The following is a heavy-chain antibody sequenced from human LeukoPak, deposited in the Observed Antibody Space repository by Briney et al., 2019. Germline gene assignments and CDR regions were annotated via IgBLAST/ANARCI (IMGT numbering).Heavy chain of an antibody. CDR2: ISSSGSTI. CDR1: GFTFSSYE. CDR3: ARVCGGDCYSYYYYYYGMDV. D-gene: IGHD2-21*02. V-gene: IGHV3-48*03. Sequence: GGSLRLSCAASGFTFSSYEMNWVRQAPGKGLEWVSYISSSGSTIYYADSVKGRFTISRDNAKNSLYLQMNSLRVEDTAVYYCARVCGGDCYSYYYYYYGMDVWGKGTTVTVSS. J-gene: IGHJ6*04.